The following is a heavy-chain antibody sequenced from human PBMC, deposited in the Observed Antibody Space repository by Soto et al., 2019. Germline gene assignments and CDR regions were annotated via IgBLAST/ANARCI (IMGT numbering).Heavy chain of an antibody. CDR3: VRHSSSWYYFDY. CDR1: GGSISSYY. V-gene: IGHV4-59*01. Sequence: SETLSLTCTVSGGSISSYYWSWIRQPPGKGLEWIGYIYYSGSTNYNPSLKSRVTISVDTSKNQFSLKLSSVTAADTAVYYCVRHSSSWYYFDYWGQGTLVTVSS. D-gene: IGHD6-13*01. CDR2: IYYSGST. J-gene: IGHJ4*01.